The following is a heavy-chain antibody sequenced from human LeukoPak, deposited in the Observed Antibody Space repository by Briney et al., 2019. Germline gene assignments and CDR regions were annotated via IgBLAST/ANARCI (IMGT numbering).Heavy chain of an antibody. V-gene: IGHV3-30*03. CDR2: ISYDGSNK. CDR1: GFTFSSYG. D-gene: IGHD3-3*01. CDR3: ARGGLRFLDWLNWFDL. J-gene: IGHJ5*02. Sequence: GGSLRLSCAASGFTFSSYGMHWVRQAPGKGLEWVAVISYDGSNKYYADSVKGRFTISRDNSKNTLYLQMNSLRVEDTAVYYCARGGLRFLDWLNWFDLWGQGTLVTVSS.